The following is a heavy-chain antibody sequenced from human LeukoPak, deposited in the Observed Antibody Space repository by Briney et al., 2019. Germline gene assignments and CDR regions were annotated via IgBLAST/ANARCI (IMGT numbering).Heavy chain of an antibody. CDR3: AYSSGWYYFDY. D-gene: IGHD6-19*01. CDR2: ISSSGSTI. Sequence: GGSLRLSCAASGFTFSSYEMNWVRQAPGKGLEWVSYISSSGSTIYYADSVKGRFTISRDNAKNSLYLQMNSLRAEDTAVHYCAYSSGWYYFDYWGQGTLVTVSS. J-gene: IGHJ4*02. V-gene: IGHV3-48*03. CDR1: GFTFSSYE.